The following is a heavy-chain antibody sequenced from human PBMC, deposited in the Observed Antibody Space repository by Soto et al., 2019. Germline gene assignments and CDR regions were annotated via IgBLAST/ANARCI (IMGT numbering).Heavy chain of an antibody. Sequence: GESLKISCKVSGYIFTTYWIGWVRQMPGKGLEWMGIIYPGDSDTRYSPSFQGQVTISADKSISTAYLQWSSLTASDTAMYYCARKRKLRHHGMEVWGQGTTVTVSS. CDR3: ARKRKLRHHGMEV. J-gene: IGHJ6*01. V-gene: IGHV5-51*01. D-gene: IGHD2-15*01. CDR1: GYIFTTYW. CDR2: IYPGDSDT.